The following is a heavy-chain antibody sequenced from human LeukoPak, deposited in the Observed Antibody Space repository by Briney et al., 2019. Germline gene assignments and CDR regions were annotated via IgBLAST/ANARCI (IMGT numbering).Heavy chain of an antibody. V-gene: IGHV1-2*02. CDR1: AYTFTGYY. D-gene: IGHD2-21*01. J-gene: IGHJ2*01. Sequence: APLKVSCKASAYTFTGYYMHWVRQAPGQGLGWMGWINPNSGGTNYAQKFQGRVTMIRDTSISTAYMELSRLRSDDTAVYYCARDSPSLYCGGDCSSRYFDLWGRGTLVTVSS. CDR3: ARDSPSLYCGGDCSSRYFDL. CDR2: INPNSGGT.